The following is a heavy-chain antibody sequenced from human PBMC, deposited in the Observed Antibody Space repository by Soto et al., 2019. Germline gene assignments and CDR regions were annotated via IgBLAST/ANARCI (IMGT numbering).Heavy chain of an antibody. CDR3: ARALIQLWPHYYYGMDV. V-gene: IGHV4-30-4*01. Sequence: SETLSLTCTVSGGSISGGDHYWSWIRQPPGKGLEWIGYIYYSGTTYYNPSLKSRVTISVDTSENQFSLKVNSVTAADTAVYYCARALIQLWPHYYYGMDVWGQGTTVTVSS. CDR2: IYYSGTT. J-gene: IGHJ6*02. D-gene: IGHD5-18*01. CDR1: GGSISGGDHY.